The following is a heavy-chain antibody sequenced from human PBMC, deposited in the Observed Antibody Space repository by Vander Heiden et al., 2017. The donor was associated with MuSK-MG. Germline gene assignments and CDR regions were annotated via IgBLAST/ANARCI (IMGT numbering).Heavy chain of an antibody. CDR2: ISYDGSNK. J-gene: IGHJ4*02. CDR1: GFTFSTYA. V-gene: IGHV3-30*04. D-gene: IGHD3-10*01. CDR3: AIDMTNDDGSGSMGY. Sequence: QVQLVESGGGVVQPGRSLRLSCAASGFTFSTYALHWVRQAPGEGLEWVAVISYDGSNKLYADSGKGRFTISRDKAKNTLYMQMNRLRAEETAVYYCAIDMTNDDGSGSMGYWGQGTMVTVYS.